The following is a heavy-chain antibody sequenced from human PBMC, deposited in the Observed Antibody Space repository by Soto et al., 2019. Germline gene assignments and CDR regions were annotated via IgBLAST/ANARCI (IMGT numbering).Heavy chain of an antibody. D-gene: IGHD1-26*01. J-gene: IGHJ6*02. CDR1: DDSISSGAYC. Sequence: QLQLQESGSGLLKPSQTPALTCGVSDDSISSGAYCWSWIRQPPGKGLEWIGHIYYSGTTYDNPSLRNRVTISMDRSKKQLSLKVRCLTAAEAAVYYCGRGVGASYDGLEVWGRGTTVTVSS. CDR2: IYYSGTT. V-gene: IGHV4-30-2*01. CDR3: GRGVGASYDGLEV.